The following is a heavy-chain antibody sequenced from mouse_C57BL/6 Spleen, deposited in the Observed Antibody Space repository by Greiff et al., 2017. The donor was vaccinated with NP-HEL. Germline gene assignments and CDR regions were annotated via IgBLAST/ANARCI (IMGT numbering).Heavy chain of an antibody. Sequence: VQLQQPGAELVRPGSSVKLSCKASGYTFTSYWMHWVKQRPIQGLEWIGNIDPSDSETHYNQKFKDKATLTVDKSSSTAYMQLSSLTSEDSAVYYCASGIYYYGSSPYWYFDVWGTGTTVTVSS. CDR3: ASGIYYYGSSPYWYFDV. J-gene: IGHJ1*03. V-gene: IGHV1-52*01. CDR2: IDPSDSET. D-gene: IGHD1-1*01. CDR1: GYTFTSYW.